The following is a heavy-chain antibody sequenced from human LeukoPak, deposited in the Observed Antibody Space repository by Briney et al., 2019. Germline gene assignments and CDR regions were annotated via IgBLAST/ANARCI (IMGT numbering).Heavy chain of an antibody. CDR3: ARDLSSGSVAFDI. V-gene: IGHV3-21*01. CDR2: ISSSSSYI. Sequence: KPGGSLRLSCAASGFTFSSYSMNWVRPAPGKGLEWVSSISSSSSYIYYADSVKGRFTISRDNAKNSLYLQMNSLRAEDTAVYYCARDLSSGSVAFDIWGQGTMVTVSS. J-gene: IGHJ3*02. CDR1: GFTFSSYS. D-gene: IGHD6-19*01.